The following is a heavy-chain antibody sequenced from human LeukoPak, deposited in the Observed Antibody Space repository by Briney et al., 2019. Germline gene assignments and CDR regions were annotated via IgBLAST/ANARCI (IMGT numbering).Heavy chain of an antibody. V-gene: IGHV3-73*01. J-gene: IGHJ4*02. Sequence: GGSLRLSCAASGFTFSDSTIHWVRQASGKGLEWVGRIRSKANNYATSYAASVKGRFTISRDDSKNTAYLHLDSLKTEDTAVYYCTRLDYHYYDRGPDHYWGQGTLVTVSS. D-gene: IGHD3-22*01. CDR3: TRLDYHYYDRGPDHY. CDR2: IRSKANNYAT. CDR1: GFTFSDST.